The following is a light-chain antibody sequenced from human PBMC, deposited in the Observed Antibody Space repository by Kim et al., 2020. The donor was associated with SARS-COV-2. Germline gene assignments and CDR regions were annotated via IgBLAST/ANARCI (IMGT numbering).Light chain of an antibody. CDR1: SSNIGTNT. CDR3: AAWDDSLNGRGV. J-gene: IGLJ2*01. V-gene: IGLV1-44*01. CDR2: SNS. Sequence: ELTQPPSVSGTPGQRVTISCSGSSSNIGTNTVKWYQQFPGTAPKLLIYSNSERPSGVPDRFSGSKSGTSASLAISGLQSEDEAVYYCAAWDDSLNGRGVFGGGTKLTVL.